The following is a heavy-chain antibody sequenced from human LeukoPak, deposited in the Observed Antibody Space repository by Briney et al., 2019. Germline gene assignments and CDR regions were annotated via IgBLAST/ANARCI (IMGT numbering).Heavy chain of an antibody. D-gene: IGHD3-3*01. CDR3: ASFRSSGMYYFDY. CDR1: GYTFTGYY. J-gene: IGHJ4*02. V-gene: IGHV1-2*06. CDR2: INPNSGGT. Sequence: ASVKVSYKASGYTFTGYYMHWVRQAPGQGLEWMGRINPNSGGTNYAQKFQGRVTMTRDTSISTAYMELSRLRSDDTAVYYCASFRSSGMYYFDYWGQGTLVTVSS.